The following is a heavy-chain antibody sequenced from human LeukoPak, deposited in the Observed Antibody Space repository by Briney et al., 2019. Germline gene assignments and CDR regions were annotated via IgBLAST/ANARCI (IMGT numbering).Heavy chain of an antibody. J-gene: IGHJ4*02. CDR2: ISDSGSTV. V-gene: IGHV3-11*01. D-gene: IGHD3-9*01. CDR3: ATVAAAGSGSDDILTGYYDN. Sequence: GGSLSLSCAASGFTFSDYYMTWIRQGPGKGLEWLSYISDSGSTVYYADSLKGRFTISRDNAKNSPFLQMNSLRADDTAVYYCATVAAAGSGSDDILTGYYDNWGQGTLVTVST. CDR1: GFTFSDYY.